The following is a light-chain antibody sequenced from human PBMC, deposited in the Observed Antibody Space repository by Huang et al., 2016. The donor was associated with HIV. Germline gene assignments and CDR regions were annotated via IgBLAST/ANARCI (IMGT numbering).Light chain of an antibody. Sequence: EIVMTQSPATLSVSPGERATLSCRASQSVSSNLAWYQQKPGQAPRLLIYGASTRATGMPARFSGSGSGTEFTLTISSLQSEDVAVYYCQQYNNWPPWYTFGQGTKLEIK. CDR2: GAS. CDR3: QQYNNWPPWYT. CDR1: QSVSSN. J-gene: IGKJ2*01. V-gene: IGKV3-15*01.